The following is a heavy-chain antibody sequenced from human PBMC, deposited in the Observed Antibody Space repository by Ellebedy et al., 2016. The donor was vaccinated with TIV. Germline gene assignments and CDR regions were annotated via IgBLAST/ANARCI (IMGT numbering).Heavy chain of an antibody. CDR1: GGSIMGYY. CDR2: IYYSGTT. Sequence: MPSETLSLTCTVSGGSIMGYYWSWIRQPPGKGLEWIGYIYYSGTTNYNPSLKSRVTISVDTSKNQFSLKLSSVTAADTAVYFCARDMYGSGKSDYWGQGTLVTVSS. CDR3: ARDMYGSGKSDY. D-gene: IGHD3-10*01. J-gene: IGHJ4*02. V-gene: IGHV4-59*01.